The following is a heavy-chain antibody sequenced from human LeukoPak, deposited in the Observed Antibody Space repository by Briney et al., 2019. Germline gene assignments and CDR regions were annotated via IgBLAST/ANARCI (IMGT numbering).Heavy chain of an antibody. CDR1: GYTFTSYD. J-gene: IGHJ4*02. V-gene: IGHV1-8*01. Sequence: GASVKVSCKASGYTFTSYDINWVRQATGQGLEWMGWMNPNSGNTGYAQKFQGRVTMTRNTSISTAYMKLSSLRSEDTAVYYCARGQYSSLGVDYWGQGTLVTVSS. CDR3: ARGQYSSLGVDY. D-gene: IGHD6-19*01. CDR2: MNPNSGNT.